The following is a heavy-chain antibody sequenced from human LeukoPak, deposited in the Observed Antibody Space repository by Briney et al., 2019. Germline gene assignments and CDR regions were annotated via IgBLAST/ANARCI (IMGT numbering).Heavy chain of an antibody. V-gene: IGHV1-18*01. CDR1: GYTFTSYG. CDR3: ARDSGGRYYYDSSGYLPFDY. CDR2: ISAYNGNT. J-gene: IGHJ4*02. Sequence: ASVKVSCKASGYTFTSYGISWVRQAPGQGLEWMGWISAYNGNTNYAQKLQGRATMTTDTSTSTAYMELRSLRSDDTAVYYCARDSGGRYYYDSSGYLPFDYWGQGTLVTVSS. D-gene: IGHD3-22*01.